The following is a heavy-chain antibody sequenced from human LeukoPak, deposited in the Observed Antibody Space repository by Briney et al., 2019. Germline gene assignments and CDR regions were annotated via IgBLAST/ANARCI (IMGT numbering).Heavy chain of an antibody. CDR3: ARDSKKDSSSWYQAYYYMDV. J-gene: IGHJ6*03. D-gene: IGHD6-13*01. Sequence: SLRLSCAASGFTFGDYAMHWVRQAPGKGLEWVSGISWNSDSIGYADSVKGRFTISRDNAKNSLYLQMNSLRAEDTAVYYCARDSKKDSSSWYQAYYYMDVWGKGTTVTVSS. CDR2: ISWNSDSI. CDR1: GFTFGDYA. V-gene: IGHV3-9*01.